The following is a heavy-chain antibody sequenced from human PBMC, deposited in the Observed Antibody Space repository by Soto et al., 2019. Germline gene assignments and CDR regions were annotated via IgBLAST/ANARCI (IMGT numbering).Heavy chain of an antibody. V-gene: IGHV3-23*01. CDR1: GFTFSIYA. CDR2: ITGSGGTT. J-gene: IGHJ3*02. D-gene: IGHD3-22*01. Sequence: GGSLRLSCAASGFTFSIYAMSWVRQAPGKGLEWVSTITGSGGTTYYADSVKGRFTISRDNSKNTLYLQMNSLRAEDTAVYYCARPKGSNYYDSSGSPRGAFDIWGQGTMVTVSS. CDR3: ARPKGSNYYDSSGSPRGAFDI.